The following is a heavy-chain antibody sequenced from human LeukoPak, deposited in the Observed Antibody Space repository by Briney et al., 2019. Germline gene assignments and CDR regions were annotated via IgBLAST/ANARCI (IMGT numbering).Heavy chain of an antibody. V-gene: IGHV1-69*06. CDR1: GGTFSSYA. D-gene: IGHD6-13*01. J-gene: IGHJ4*02. CDR3: ARSPIKDIAAASYYFDY. Sequence: SVKVSCKASGGTFSSYAISWVRQAPGQGLEWMGGIIPIFGTANYAQKFQGRVTITADKSTSTAYMELSSLRSEDTAVYYCARSPIKDIAAASYYFDYWGQGTLFTVSS. CDR2: IIPIFGTA.